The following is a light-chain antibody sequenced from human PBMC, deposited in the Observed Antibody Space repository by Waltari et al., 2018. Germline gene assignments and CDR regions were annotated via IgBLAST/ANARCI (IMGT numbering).Light chain of an antibody. Sequence: DIVMTQSPDSLAVSLGERATINCKSSQSVLYSSNNKNYLAWYQQKPGQSPKLLIYWASTRESWVPDRFSGSGSGTDFTLTISSLQAEDVAVYYCQQYYSTLALTFGGGTKVEIK. CDR1: QSVLYSSNNKNY. V-gene: IGKV4-1*01. J-gene: IGKJ4*01. CDR2: WAS. CDR3: QQYYSTLALT.